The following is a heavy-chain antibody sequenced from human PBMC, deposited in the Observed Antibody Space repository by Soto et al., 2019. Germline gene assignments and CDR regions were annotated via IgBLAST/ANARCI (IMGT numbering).Heavy chain of an antibody. CDR1: GGSVSSGDYY. J-gene: IGHJ4*02. CDR3: ARAPSYGGNAEEFDY. Sequence: QVQLQESGPGLVKPSQTLSLTCSVSGGSVSSGDYYWSWIRQHPGKGLEWIGYIYYSGSTYYKPSLRSRVTIXAVXSXTQFSLKLGFVTAADTAVYYCARAPSYGGNAEEFDYWGQGTRVTVSS. V-gene: IGHV4-31*03. D-gene: IGHD4-17*01. CDR2: IYYSGST.